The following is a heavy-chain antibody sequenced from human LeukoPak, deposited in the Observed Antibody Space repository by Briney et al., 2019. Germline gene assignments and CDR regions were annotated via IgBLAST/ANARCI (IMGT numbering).Heavy chain of an antibody. CDR1: GYTFTGYG. V-gene: IGHV1-18*01. J-gene: IGHJ6*03. Sequence: GASVKVSCKASGYTFTGYGISWVRQAPGQGLEWMGWISAYNGNTNYAQKLQGRVTITADESTSTAYMELSSLRSEDTAVYYCARDEAVAGRGDYYMDVWGKGTTVTVSS. CDR2: ISAYNGNT. D-gene: IGHD6-19*01. CDR3: ARDEAVAGRGDYYMDV.